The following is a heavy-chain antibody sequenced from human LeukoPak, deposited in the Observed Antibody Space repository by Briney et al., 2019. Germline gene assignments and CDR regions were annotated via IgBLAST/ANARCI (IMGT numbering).Heavy chain of an antibody. D-gene: IGHD3-10*01. Sequence: GGSLRLSCAASGFTFSSYAMSWVRQPPGKGLEWVSAISGSGGRTYYADSVKGRFTISRDNSKNTLYLQMNSLTAEDTAVYYCAKDSVPYYYGSGSYPDYWGQGTLVTVSS. J-gene: IGHJ4*02. CDR2: ISGSGGRT. V-gene: IGHV3-23*01. CDR3: AKDSVPYYYGSGSYPDY. CDR1: GFTFSSYA.